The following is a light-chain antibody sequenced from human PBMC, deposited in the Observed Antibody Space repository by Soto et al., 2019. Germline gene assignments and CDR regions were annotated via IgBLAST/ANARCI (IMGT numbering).Light chain of an antibody. CDR1: NIGSRS. CDR2: DDR. J-gene: IGLJ7*01. V-gene: IGLV3-21*02. Sequence: SYELTQPPSVSVAPGQTARITCGGDNIGSRSVHWYQQKPGQAPVLVAYDDRDRPSGIPDRFSGSNSGNTATLTISRVEAGDEADFYCQVWISDHLVFGGGTQLTVL. CDR3: QVWISDHLV.